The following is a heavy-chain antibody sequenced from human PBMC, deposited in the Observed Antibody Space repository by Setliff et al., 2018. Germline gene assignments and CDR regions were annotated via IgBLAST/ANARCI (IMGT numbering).Heavy chain of an antibody. D-gene: IGHD3-3*01. V-gene: IGHV3-48*01. CDR3: ARSYNFWSGPALDV. CDR1: GFTFSDYS. CDR2: ISSSSSTI. J-gene: IGHJ6*04. Sequence: GGSLRLSCAASGFTFSDYSMNWVCQAPGKGLEWVSDISSSSSTIYYADSVKGRFTISRDNAQNSLYLQMNSLRAEDTAVYYCARSYNFWSGPALDVWGKGTTVTVSS.